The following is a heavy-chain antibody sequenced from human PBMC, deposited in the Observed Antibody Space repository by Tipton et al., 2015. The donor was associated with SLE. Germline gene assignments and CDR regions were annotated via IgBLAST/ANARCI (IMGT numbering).Heavy chain of an antibody. Sequence: TLSLTCTVSGGSISSYYWSWIRQPPGKGLEWIGYIYYSGSTNYNPSLKSRVTISVDTSKNQFSLKLSSVTAADTAVYYCARAGMVRGVAPMDVWGQGTTVTVSS. CDR2: IYYSGST. CDR1: GGSISSYY. V-gene: IGHV4-59*01. D-gene: IGHD3-10*01. J-gene: IGHJ6*02. CDR3: ARAGMVRGVAPMDV.